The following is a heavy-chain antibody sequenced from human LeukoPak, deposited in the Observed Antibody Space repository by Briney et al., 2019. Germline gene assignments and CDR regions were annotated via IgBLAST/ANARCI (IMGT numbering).Heavy chain of an antibody. V-gene: IGHV1-69*13. J-gene: IGHJ6*02. CDR2: IIPIFGTA. CDR1: GYTFTSYG. CDR3: ASGADIVVVPASVPYYYYGMDV. Sequence: GASVKVSCKASGYTFTSYGISWVRQAPGQGLEWMGGIIPIFGTANYAQKFQGRVTITADESTSTAYMELSSLRSEDTAVYYCASGADIVVVPASVPYYYYGMDVWGQGTTVTVSS. D-gene: IGHD2-2*01.